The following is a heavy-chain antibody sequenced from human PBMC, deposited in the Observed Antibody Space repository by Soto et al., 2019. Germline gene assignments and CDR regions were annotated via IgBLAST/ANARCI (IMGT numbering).Heavy chain of an antibody. V-gene: IGHV1-18*01. J-gene: IGHJ4*02. CDR3: ARGLYYDYIWGSYRYEIDY. CDR1: GYTFTSYG. Sequence: ASVKVSCKASGYTFTSYGISWVRQAPGQGLEWMGWISAYNGNTNYAQKLQGRVTMTTDTSTSTAYMELRSLRSDDTAVYYCARGLYYDYIWGSYRYEIDYWGQGTLVTVSS. D-gene: IGHD3-16*02. CDR2: ISAYNGNT.